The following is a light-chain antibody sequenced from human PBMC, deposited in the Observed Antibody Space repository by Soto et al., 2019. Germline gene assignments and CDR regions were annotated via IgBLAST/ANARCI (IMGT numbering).Light chain of an antibody. V-gene: IGLV2-14*02. J-gene: IGLJ1*01. CDR1: GSDVGAYNL. Sequence: QSALTKPSSVYGFPGQSITISCAGTGSDVGAYNLVSWYQQHPGKAPKLIICEVNTRPSGISNRFSGSKSGNTASLTISGLQAEDEADYYCSSYTSSSTLLYVFGTGTKVTVL. CDR2: EVN. CDR3: SSYTSSSTLLYV.